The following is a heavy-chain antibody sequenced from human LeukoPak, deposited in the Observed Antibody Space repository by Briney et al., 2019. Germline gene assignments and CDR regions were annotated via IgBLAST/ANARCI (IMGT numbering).Heavy chain of an antibody. CDR3: ATGGDLYCTTANCLPFDY. D-gene: IGHD2-8*01. J-gene: IGHJ4*02. CDR1: GIAFDSYW. CDR2: IQQNGGGK. V-gene: IGHV3-7*01. Sequence: GGPLRLSCAASGIAFDSYWMSWVRQAPGKGLEGVANIQQNGGGKHYVDSVKGRFTISRDNAKNSLYLQMDNLKAEDTAVYYCATGGDLYCTTANCLPFDYWGQGTLVTVSS.